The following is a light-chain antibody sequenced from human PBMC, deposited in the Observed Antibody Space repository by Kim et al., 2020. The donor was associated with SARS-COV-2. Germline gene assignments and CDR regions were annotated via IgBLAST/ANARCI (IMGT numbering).Light chain of an antibody. CDR3: QQRGSWPPALT. J-gene: IGKJ4*01. CDR2: DAA. CDR1: HNVGIN. V-gene: IGKV3-11*01. Sequence: PGESATLSGRASHNVGINLAWYQQTPGQPPRLLIYDAAMRAAGIPDRFSGSGSGTDFTLTIGSLAPEDFAIYYCQQRGSWPPALTFGGGTKLEIK.